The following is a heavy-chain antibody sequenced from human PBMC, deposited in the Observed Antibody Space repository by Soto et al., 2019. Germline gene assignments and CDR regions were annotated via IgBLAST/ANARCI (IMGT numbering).Heavy chain of an antibody. CDR2: LHSGGGT. CDR1: EFTVSVNY. Sequence: EVPLVESGGGLVQPGGSLRLSCTASEFTVSVNYMTWVRQTPGKGLEWVASLHSGGGTYYADSVKGRFTVSRDNSKNTLYLQMNSLRVDDTAVYYCAREVVGSLDYWRQGTLVTVSS. J-gene: IGHJ4*02. CDR3: AREVVGSLDY. V-gene: IGHV3-66*01. D-gene: IGHD2-15*01.